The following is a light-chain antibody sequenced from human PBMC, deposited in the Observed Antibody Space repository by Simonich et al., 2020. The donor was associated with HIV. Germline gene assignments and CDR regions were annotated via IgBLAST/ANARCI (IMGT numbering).Light chain of an antibody. CDR3: SSYTSSDTGV. Sequence: QSALTQPASVSGSPGPSITISCTETSSDVGGYDYVSWYQQHPGKAPKLLIYDVSNRPSGVSNRVSGSKSGNTASLTISWLQAEDEADYYCSSYTSSDTGVFGGGTKLTVL. J-gene: IGLJ2*01. CDR2: DVS. V-gene: IGLV2-14*03. CDR1: SSDVGGYDY.